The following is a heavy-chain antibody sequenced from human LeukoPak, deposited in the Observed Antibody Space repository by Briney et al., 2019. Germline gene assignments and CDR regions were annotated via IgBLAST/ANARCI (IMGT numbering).Heavy chain of an antibody. CDR3: ARVAYSSGWYGFWFDP. J-gene: IGHJ5*02. V-gene: IGHV5-51*01. Sequence: GESLKISCKGSGYSFTSYWIGWVRQMPGKGLEWMGIICPGDSDTRYSPSFQGQVTISADKSISTAYLQWSSLKASDTAMYYCARVAYSSGWYGFWFDPWGQGTLVTVSS. D-gene: IGHD6-19*01. CDR2: ICPGDSDT. CDR1: GYSFTSYW.